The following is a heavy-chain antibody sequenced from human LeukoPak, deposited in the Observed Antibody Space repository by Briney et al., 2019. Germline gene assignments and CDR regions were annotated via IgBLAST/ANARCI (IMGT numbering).Heavy chain of an antibody. J-gene: IGHJ3*02. D-gene: IGHD3-3*02. CDR1: GFTFSSYW. Sequence: PGGSLRLSCAASGFTFSSYWMSWVRQAPGKGLEWVANIKQDGSEKYYVDSVKGRFTMSRDNAKNSVYLQMNSLRAEDTAVYYCARESFLRVVIPDAFDIWGQGTMVTVSS. V-gene: IGHV3-7*03. CDR2: IKQDGSEK. CDR3: ARESFLRVVIPDAFDI.